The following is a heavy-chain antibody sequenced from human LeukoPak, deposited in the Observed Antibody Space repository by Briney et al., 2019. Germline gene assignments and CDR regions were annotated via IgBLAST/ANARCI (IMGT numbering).Heavy chain of an antibody. CDR2: INPNSGGT. Sequence: ASVKVSCKASGYTFTGYYMHWVRQAPGQGLEWMGWINPNSGGTNYAQKFQGRVTMTRDTSISTAYMELSRLRSDDTAVYYCARSRSVITFGGVIAPFDPWGQGTLATVSS. CDR3: ARSRSVITFGGVIAPFDP. CDR1: GYTFTGYY. J-gene: IGHJ5*02. V-gene: IGHV1-2*02. D-gene: IGHD3-16*02.